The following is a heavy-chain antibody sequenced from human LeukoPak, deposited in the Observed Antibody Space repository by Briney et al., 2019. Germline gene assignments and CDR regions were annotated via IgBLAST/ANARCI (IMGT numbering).Heavy chain of an antibody. V-gene: IGHV3-15*01. CDR1: GLTFSNAW. Sequence: GGSLRLSCAVSGLTFSNAWMSWVRQAPGKGLEWVGRIKSKTNGETTDYAAPGKGRFTILRDDSKNTVYLQMNSLKTEDTALYYCATDSLVANFWGQGTLVTVSS. CDR2: IKSKTNGETT. J-gene: IGHJ4*02. CDR3: ATDSLVANF. D-gene: IGHD5-12*01.